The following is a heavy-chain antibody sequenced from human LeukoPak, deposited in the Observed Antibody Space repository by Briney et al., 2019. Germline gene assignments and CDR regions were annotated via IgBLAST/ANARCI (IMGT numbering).Heavy chain of an antibody. D-gene: IGHD3-3*01. CDR2: ISYSGST. CDR1: GGSISSGDYY. CDR3: ARDLSGPNYYYYMDV. Sequence: PSETLSLTCTVSGGSISSGDYYWSWLRQPPGKGLEWIGYISYSGSTYYNPSLRSRITISVDTSKNQFSLRLTSVTAADTAVYYCARDLSGPNYYYYMDVWGKGTTVTVSS. V-gene: IGHV4-30-4*08. J-gene: IGHJ6*03.